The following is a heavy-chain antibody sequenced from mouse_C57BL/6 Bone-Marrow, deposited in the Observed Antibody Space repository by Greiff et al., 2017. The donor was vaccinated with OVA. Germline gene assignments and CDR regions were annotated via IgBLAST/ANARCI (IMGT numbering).Heavy chain of an antibody. CDR2: IDPSDSYT. J-gene: IGHJ2*01. CDR1: GYTFTSYW. D-gene: IGHD2-4*01. Sequence: QVQLQQPGAELVKPGALVKLSCKASGYTFTSYWMQWVKQRPGQGLEWIGEIDPSDSYTNYNQKFKGKATLTVDTSSSTAYMQLSSLTSEDSAVYYCARERAYDYGFDYWGQGTTLTVSS. CDR3: ARERAYDYGFDY. V-gene: IGHV1-50*01.